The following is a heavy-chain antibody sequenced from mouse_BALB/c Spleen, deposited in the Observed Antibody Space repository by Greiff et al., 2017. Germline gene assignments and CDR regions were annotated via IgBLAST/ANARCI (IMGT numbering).Heavy chain of an antibody. J-gene: IGHJ2*01. CDR2: IYPGNVNT. CDR3: ARSESQVYFDY. Sequence: VQLQESGPELVKPGASVRISCKASGYTFTSYYIHWVKQRPGQGLEWIGWIYPGNVNTKYNEKFKGKATLTADKSSSTAYMQLSSLTSEDSAVYFCARSESQVYFDYWGQGTTLTVSS. CDR1: GYTFTSYY. V-gene: IGHV1S56*01.